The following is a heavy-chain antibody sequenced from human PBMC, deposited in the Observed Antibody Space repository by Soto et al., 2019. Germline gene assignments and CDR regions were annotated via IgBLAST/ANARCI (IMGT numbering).Heavy chain of an antibody. J-gene: IGHJ6*02. D-gene: IGHD3-16*01. CDR1: GGTFSSYA. Sequence: QVQLVQSGAEVKKPGSSVKVSCKASGGTFSSYAISWVRQAPGQGLEWMGGIIPIFGTADYAQKFQGRVTITAYDFTSTAYMELGSLRSEDTAVYYCARHLGGTHYYYGMDVWGQGTTVTVSS. CDR3: ARHLGGTHYYYGMDV. CDR2: IIPIFGTA. V-gene: IGHV1-69*12.